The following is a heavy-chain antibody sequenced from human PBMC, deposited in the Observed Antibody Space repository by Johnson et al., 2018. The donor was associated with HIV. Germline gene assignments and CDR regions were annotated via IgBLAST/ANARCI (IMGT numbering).Heavy chain of an antibody. Sequence: VQLVESRGGLVHPGGSLRLSCGASGFTFSSYGMTWVRQAPGQGLEWVSGIRGSGTTGYADSLKGRFTIVRDNAKNSLYLQMNSLRAEDTAVYYCASQYSGSYNGWKLFDIWGQWTMVIVSS. CDR1: GFTFSSYG. CDR2: IRGSGTT. CDR3: ASQYSGSYNGWKLFDI. J-gene: IGHJ3*02. D-gene: IGHD1-26*01. V-gene: IGHV3-48*03.